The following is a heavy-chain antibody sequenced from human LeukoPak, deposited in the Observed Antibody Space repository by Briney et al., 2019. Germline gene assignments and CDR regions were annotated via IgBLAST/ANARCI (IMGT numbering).Heavy chain of an antibody. J-gene: IGHJ1*01. CDR2: IGIRGDT. CDR1: GFTFIDYD. V-gene: IGHV3-13*01. D-gene: IGHD2-2*01. CDR3: ARGGCSSTSCYFPEYFQH. Sequence: GGSLRLSCAASGFTFIDYDMHWVRQVIGKGLEWVSAIGIRGDTHYSGSVKGRFTISRDNAKNSLYLQMSSLRAEDTAVYYCARGGCSSTSCYFPEYFQHWGQGTLVTVSS.